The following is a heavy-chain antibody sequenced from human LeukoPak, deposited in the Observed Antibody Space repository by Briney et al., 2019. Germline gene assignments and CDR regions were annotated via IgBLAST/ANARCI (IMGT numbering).Heavy chain of an antibody. D-gene: IGHD1-26*01. J-gene: IGHJ3*02. V-gene: IGHV4-59*08. Sequence: SETLSLTCTVSGGSITSHYWSWIRQPPGKGLEWIGYTYYSGNTNYNPSLKSRVTISVDTSKNHLSLKLNSVTAADTAVYFCARLTRFVGSREPNAFNIWGQGTMVTVSS. CDR1: GGSITSHY. CDR3: ARLTRFVGSREPNAFNI. CDR2: TYYSGNT.